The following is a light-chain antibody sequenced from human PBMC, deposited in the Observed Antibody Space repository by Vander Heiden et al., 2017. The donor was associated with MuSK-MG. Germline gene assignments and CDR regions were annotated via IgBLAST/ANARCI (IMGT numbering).Light chain of an antibody. V-gene: IGKV3-15*01. CDR1: PSVSSK. Sequence: EIVMTPSPTTLSVSPGERATPTCRASPSVSSKLVWYQQKPGQGPRLLIYGASSRATGIPARFSGSGSGTEFTLTISSLQSEDFAVYYCQQYNNWPPSWTFGHGTKVEIK. CDR2: GAS. CDR3: QQYNNWPPSWT. J-gene: IGKJ1*01.